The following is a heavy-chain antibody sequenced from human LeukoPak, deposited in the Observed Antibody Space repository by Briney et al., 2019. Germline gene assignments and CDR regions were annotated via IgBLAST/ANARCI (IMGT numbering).Heavy chain of an antibody. Sequence: PGGSLRLSCAASGFSISNYEINWVRQAPGKGLEWVSYISSSGSTTYYADSVKGRFTISRDNSKNTLYLQMNSLRAEDTAVYYCQKGSADYIVYLDYWGQGTLVTVSS. J-gene: IGHJ4*02. CDR3: QKGSADYIVYLDY. V-gene: IGHV3-48*03. D-gene: IGHD4-11*01. CDR1: GFSISNYE. CDR2: ISSSGSTT.